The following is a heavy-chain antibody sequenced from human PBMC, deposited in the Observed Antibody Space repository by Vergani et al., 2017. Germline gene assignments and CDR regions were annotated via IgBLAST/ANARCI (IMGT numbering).Heavy chain of an antibody. D-gene: IGHD3-9*01. CDR1: GFTFSIYS. CDR3: ARDGRPVKDILTGYDC. Sequence: EVQLVESGGGLVKPGGSLRLSCAASGFTFSIYSMNWVRQAPGKGLEWVSSISSSPSYIFYADSVKGRFTISRDNARNSLYLQMNSLRAEDTAVYYCARDGRPVKDILTGYDCWGQGTLVTVSS. CDR2: ISSSPSYI. J-gene: IGHJ4*02. V-gene: IGHV3-21*02.